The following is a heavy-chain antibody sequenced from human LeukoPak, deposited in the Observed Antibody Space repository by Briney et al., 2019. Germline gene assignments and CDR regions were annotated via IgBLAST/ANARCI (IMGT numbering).Heavy chain of an antibody. Sequence: GESLKISCKGSGYSFTSYWIGWVRQMPGKGLEWMGIIYPGDSDTRYSPSFQGQVTISADKSISTAYLQWSSLKASDTAMYYCARRGVYGDYAEGYFDYWGQGTLVTVSS. D-gene: IGHD4-17*01. CDR1: GYSFTSYW. V-gene: IGHV5-51*01. CDR2: IYPGDSDT. CDR3: ARRGVYGDYAEGYFDY. J-gene: IGHJ4*02.